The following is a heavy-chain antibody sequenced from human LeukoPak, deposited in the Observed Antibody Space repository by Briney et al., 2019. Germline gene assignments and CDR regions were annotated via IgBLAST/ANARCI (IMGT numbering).Heavy chain of an antibody. J-gene: IGHJ6*03. D-gene: IGHD1-1*01. CDR2: VDHTGST. CDR3: ARGRVSSSTWYSTYYSYFYMDV. V-gene: IGHV4-59*01. CDR1: DDSITMYY. Sequence: SETLSLTCSVSDDSITMYYWTWIRQPPGKGLEWIGYVDHTGSTNFNPSLNCRVSISRDTTKNLFSLRLRAVTAADTAVYFCARGRVSSSTWYSTYYSYFYMDVWGKGTTVTVSS.